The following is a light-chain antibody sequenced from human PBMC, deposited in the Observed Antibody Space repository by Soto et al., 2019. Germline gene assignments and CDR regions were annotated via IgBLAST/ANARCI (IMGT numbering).Light chain of an antibody. CDR3: QQSYSTPIT. Sequence: DIQMTQSPSSLSASVGDRVTITCRASQSISSYLNWYQQKPGKAPKLVIYAASSLQSGVPSRFSGSVSGTDGTLTISSLQPEDGATYYCQQSYSTPITFGQGTRLEI. V-gene: IGKV1-39*01. CDR2: AAS. CDR1: QSISSY. J-gene: IGKJ5*01.